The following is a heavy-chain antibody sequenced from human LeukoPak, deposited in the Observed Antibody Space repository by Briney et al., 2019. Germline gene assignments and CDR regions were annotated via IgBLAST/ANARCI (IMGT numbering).Heavy chain of an antibody. CDR2: ISYDGGSK. J-gene: IGHJ3*02. Sequence: GGSLRLSCAASGFTFSNYGMHWVRQAPGKGLEWVAVISYDGGSKYYADSVKGRFTISRDNSKNTLYLQMNSLRSEDTAVYYCAVGTDSTRGAFDIWGQGTMVIVSS. V-gene: IGHV3-30*03. D-gene: IGHD2/OR15-2a*01. CDR1: GFTFSNYG. CDR3: AVGTDSTRGAFDI.